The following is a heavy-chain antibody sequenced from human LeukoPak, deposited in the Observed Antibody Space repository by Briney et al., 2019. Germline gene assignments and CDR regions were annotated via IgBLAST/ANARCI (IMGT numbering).Heavy chain of an antibody. V-gene: IGHV1-46*01. Sequence: ASVKVSCXASGYTFTSYYMHWVRQAPGQGLEWMGMINPSGGSTSYAQKFQGRVTMTRDTSTSTVYMELSSLRSEDTAVYYCARGPLGRSSSWYYFDYWGQGTLVTVSS. CDR3: ARGPLGRSSSWYYFDY. CDR1: GYTFTSYY. D-gene: IGHD6-13*01. CDR2: INPSGGST. J-gene: IGHJ4*02.